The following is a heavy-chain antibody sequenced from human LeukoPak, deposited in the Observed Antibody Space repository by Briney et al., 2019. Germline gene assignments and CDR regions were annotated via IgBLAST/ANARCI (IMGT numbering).Heavy chain of an antibody. CDR3: VTSERYSSSGAFDI. D-gene: IGHD6-13*01. Sequence: KPSETLSLTCTVSHYSISSNYYWGWIRQPPGKGLEWVSYISSSGSTIYYADSVKGRFTISRDNAKNSLYLQMNSLRAEDTAVYYCVTSERYSSSGAFDIWGQGTMVTVSS. CDR2: ISSSGSTI. CDR1: HYSISSNYY. V-gene: IGHV3-11*01. J-gene: IGHJ3*02.